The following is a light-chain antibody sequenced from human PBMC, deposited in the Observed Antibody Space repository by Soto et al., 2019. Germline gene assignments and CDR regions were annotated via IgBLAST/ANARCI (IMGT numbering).Light chain of an antibody. V-gene: IGLV1-40*01. CDR3: QSYDSSLSASV. CDR2: GNN. CDR1: SSNIGAGYG. J-gene: IGLJ3*02. Sequence: QSVLTQPPSVSGAPGQRVTISCTGSSSNIGAGYGVHWYQQLPGTAPKLLIYGNNNRPSGVPDRFSGSKSGTSASLAITGLQAEDEADYFCQSYDSSLSASVFGGGTKLTVL.